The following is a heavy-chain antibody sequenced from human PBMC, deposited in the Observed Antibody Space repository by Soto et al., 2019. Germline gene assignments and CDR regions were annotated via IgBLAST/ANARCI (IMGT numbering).Heavy chain of an antibody. D-gene: IGHD6-19*01. J-gene: IGHJ6*02. CDR2: IIPIFGTA. Sequence: QVQLVQSGAEVKKPGSSVKVSCKASGGTFSSYAISWVRQAPGQGLEWMGGIIPIFGTANYAQKFQGRVTITADESTSTAYMELSSLRSEDTAVYYCAISGQAVAGVYYYYYGMDVWGQGTTVTVSS. CDR3: AISGQAVAGVYYYYYGMDV. CDR1: GGTFSSYA. V-gene: IGHV1-69*01.